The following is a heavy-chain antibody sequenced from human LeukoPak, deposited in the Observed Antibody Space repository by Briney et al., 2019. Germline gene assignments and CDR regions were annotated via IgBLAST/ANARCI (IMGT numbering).Heavy chain of an antibody. D-gene: IGHD6-19*01. CDR1: GGTISSHA. J-gene: IGHJ4*02. CDR3: ARVRRSSGGFDY. V-gene: IGHV1-2*02. Sequence: ASVKVSCKASGGTISSHAINWVRQAPGQGLEWMGWINPNSGGTNYAQKFQGRVTMTRDTSISTAYMELSRLRSDDTAVYYCARVRRSSGGFDYWGQGTLVTVSS. CDR2: INPNSGGT.